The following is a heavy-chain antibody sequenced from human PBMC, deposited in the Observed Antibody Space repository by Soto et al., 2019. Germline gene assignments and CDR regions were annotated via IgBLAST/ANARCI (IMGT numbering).Heavy chain of an antibody. CDR1: GGSISSSNW. J-gene: IGHJ6*02. Sequence: QVQLQESGPGLVKPSGTLSLTCAVSGGSISSSNWWSWVRQPPWKGLEWIGEIYHSGSTHYNPSRKGRVTISVDKSKNQFSLKLSSVTAADTAVYYCARVSGSYYYGMDVWGQGTTVTVSS. V-gene: IGHV4-4*02. CDR3: ARVSGSYYYGMDV. D-gene: IGHD1-26*01. CDR2: IYHSGST.